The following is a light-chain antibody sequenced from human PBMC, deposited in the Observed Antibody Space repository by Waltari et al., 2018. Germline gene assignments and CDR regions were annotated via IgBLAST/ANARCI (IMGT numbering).Light chain of an antibody. Sequence: DIQMSQSPSTLSASVGDRVTINCRASQRIAVWLAWYQQKPGKAPNLLIYEASTLQSGVSSRFSGSGSGTEFTLTISSLQPDDFATYYCQQYHTYSPITFGQGTRLEI. V-gene: IGKV1-5*03. CDR3: QQYHTYSPIT. CDR2: EAS. CDR1: QRIAVW. J-gene: IGKJ5*01.